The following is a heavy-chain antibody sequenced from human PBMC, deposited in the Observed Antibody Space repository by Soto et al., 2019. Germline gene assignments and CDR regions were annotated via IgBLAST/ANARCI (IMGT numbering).Heavy chain of an antibody. CDR1: GYTFTSYA. V-gene: IGHV1-3*05. D-gene: IGHD6-13*01. J-gene: IGHJ4*02. CDR2: INAGNGNT. CDR3: ARDVAAADY. Sequence: QVQLVQSGAEEKKPGASVKVSYKASGYTFTSYAMHWVRQAPGQRLEWMGWINAGNGNTKHSQKLQGRVTITTDTSASTAYMELSSLRSEDTAVYYCARDVAAADYWGQGTLVTVSS.